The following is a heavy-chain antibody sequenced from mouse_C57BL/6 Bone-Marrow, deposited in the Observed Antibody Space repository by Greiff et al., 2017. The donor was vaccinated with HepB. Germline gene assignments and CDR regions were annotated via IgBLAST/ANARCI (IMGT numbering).Heavy chain of an antibody. CDR2: IYPGSGST. D-gene: IGHD2-3*01. V-gene: IGHV1-55*01. J-gene: IGHJ4*01. Sequence: VQLQQPGAELVKPGASVKMSCKASGYTFTSYWITWVKQRPGQGLEWIGDIYPGSGSTNYNEKFKSKATLTVDTSSSTAYMQLSSLTSEDSAVYYCARFYDGYHKGYYAMDYWGQGTSVTVSS. CDR3: ARFYDGYHKGYYAMDY. CDR1: GYTFTSYW.